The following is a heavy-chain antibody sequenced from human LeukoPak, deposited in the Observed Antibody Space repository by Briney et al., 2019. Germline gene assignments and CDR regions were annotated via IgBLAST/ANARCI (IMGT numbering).Heavy chain of an antibody. CDR1: GFTFSSYW. D-gene: IGHD1-26*01. CDR2: IEQDGSEK. J-gene: IGHJ4*02. Sequence: GGSLRLSCAASGFTFSSYWMSWVRQAPGKGLEWVANIEQDGSEKYYVDSVKGRFTISRDNAKNSLYLQMNSLRAEDTAVYYCARGVGAAGEYYFDYWGQGTLVTVSS. V-gene: IGHV3-7*01. CDR3: ARGVGAAGEYYFDY.